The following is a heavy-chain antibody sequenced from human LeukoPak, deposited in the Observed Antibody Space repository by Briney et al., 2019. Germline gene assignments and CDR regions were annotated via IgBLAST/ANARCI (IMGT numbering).Heavy chain of an antibody. Sequence: XXRQPPXKXLEWIGYIYTSGSTNYNPSLKSRVTISVDTSKNQFSLKLSSVTAADTAVYYCARQGERSSTSYMDVWGKGTTVTVSS. J-gene: IGHJ6*04. V-gene: IGHV4-4*09. CDR3: ARQGERSSTSYMDV. CDR2: IYTSGST. D-gene: IGHD2-2*01.